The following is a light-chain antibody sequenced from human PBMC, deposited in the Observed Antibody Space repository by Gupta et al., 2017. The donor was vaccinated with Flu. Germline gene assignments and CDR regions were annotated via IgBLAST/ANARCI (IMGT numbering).Light chain of an antibody. Sequence: QSALTQPASMSGSPGQSITLSCTGTSSDVGGYNYVSWYQQHPGKAPKLIIYEIRSRPSGVSNRFSGSKSGNTASLRIYGLQTEDEADYYCSSYTGDFTVIFGGGTKLTVL. V-gene: IGLV2-14*01. J-gene: IGLJ2*01. CDR1: SSDVGGYNY. CDR2: EIR. CDR3: SSYTGDFTVI.